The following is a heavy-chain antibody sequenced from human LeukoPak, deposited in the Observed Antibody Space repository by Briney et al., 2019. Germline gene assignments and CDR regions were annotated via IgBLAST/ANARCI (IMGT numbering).Heavy chain of an antibody. J-gene: IGHJ4*02. CDR3: ARDVSSGWYWADY. CDR1: GFPFRSYG. CDR2: IWYDGSNK. V-gene: IGHV3-33*01. D-gene: IGHD6-19*01. Sequence: TRRSLRDSRAASGFPFRSYGVHWVRQAPGKGLEGVAVIWYDGSNKYYADSVKGRFTISRDNSKNTLYLQMNSLRAEDTAVYYCARDVSSGWYWADYWGQGTLVTVSS.